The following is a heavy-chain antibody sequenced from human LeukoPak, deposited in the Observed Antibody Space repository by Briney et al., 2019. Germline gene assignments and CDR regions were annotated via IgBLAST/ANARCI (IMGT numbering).Heavy chain of an antibody. J-gene: IGHJ4*02. CDR2: IYTSGSN. V-gene: IGHV4-61*02. CDR3: AREVNILEGGFDY. Sequence: PSQTLSLTCTVSGGSISSGSYYWSWIRQPAGKGLEWIGRIYTSGSNNYNTSLKSRVTISVGTSNNQFSLKLSSVTAADTAVYYCAREVNILEGGFDYWGQGTLVTVSS. CDR1: GGSISSGSYY. D-gene: IGHD3-3*01.